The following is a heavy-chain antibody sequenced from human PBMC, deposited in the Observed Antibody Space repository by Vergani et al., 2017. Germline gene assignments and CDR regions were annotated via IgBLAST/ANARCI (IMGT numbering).Heavy chain of an antibody. CDR3: AGDFDEHCYYFYMAV. Sequence: VQLVESGGGVVQPGRSLRLSCAASGFTFNQYGMNWVRQAPGKGLEWVSLIYSNGTTAYADSVKGRFTISRDNSKNTLFLQMNSLRAEDTAVYYCAGDFDEHCYYFYMAVWGKGTSVTVSS. V-gene: IGHV3-66*01. CDR1: GFTFNQYG. CDR2: IYSNGTT. J-gene: IGHJ6*03.